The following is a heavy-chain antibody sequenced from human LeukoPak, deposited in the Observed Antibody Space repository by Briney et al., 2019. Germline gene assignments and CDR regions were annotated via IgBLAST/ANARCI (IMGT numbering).Heavy chain of an antibody. CDR3: AREGGDVEMATGYFQH. CDR1: GYTFTSYG. J-gene: IGHJ1*01. D-gene: IGHD5-24*01. Sequence: ASVKVSCKASGYTFTSYGISWVRQAPGQGLEWMGWISAYNGYTNYAQKLQGRVTMTTDTSTSTAYMELRSLRSDDTAVYYCAREGGDVEMATGYFQHWGQGTLVTVSS. CDR2: ISAYNGYT. V-gene: IGHV1-18*01.